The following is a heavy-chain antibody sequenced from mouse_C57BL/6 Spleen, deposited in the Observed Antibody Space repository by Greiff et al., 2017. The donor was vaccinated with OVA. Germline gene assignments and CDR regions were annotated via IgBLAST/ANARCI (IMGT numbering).Heavy chain of an antibody. CDR1: GYAFSSYW. CDR2: IYPGDGDT. CDR3: ARGDYVGFAY. D-gene: IGHD2-4*01. Sequence: VQLQQSGAELVKPGASVKISCKASGYAFSSYWMNWVKQRPGKGLEWIGQIYPGDGDTNYNGMFKGLATLTADKSSSTAYMQLSSLTSEDSAVYFCARGDYVGFAYWGQGTLVTVSA. J-gene: IGHJ3*01. V-gene: IGHV1-80*01.